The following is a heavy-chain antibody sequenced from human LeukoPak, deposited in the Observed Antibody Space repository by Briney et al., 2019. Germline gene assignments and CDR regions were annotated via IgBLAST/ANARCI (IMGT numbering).Heavy chain of an antibody. J-gene: IGHJ4*02. CDR2: INHSGST. CDR1: GGSFSGYY. V-gene: IGHV4-34*09. D-gene: IGHD6-13*01. Sequence: PSETLSLTCAVYGGSFSGYYWSWIRQPPGKGLEWIGEINHSGSTNYNPSLKCRVTISVDTSKNQFSLKLSSVTAADTAVYYCARDSAAAALNWGQGTLVTVSS. CDR3: ARDSAAAALN.